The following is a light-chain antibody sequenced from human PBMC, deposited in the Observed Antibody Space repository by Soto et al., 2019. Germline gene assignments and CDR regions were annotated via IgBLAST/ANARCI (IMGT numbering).Light chain of an antibody. J-gene: IGLJ3*02. V-gene: IGLV2-14*01. Sequence: QSALTQPASVSGCPGQSITIPCSGRSSDLGGLNYVSWYQQHPGKVPKLIIYKVDNRPSGISDRFSASKSGNTASLTISGLQAEDEAHYYCSSYTTVPSPQWVFAGGTKVTVL. CDR2: KVD. CDR1: SSDLGGLNY. CDR3: SSYTTVPSPQWV.